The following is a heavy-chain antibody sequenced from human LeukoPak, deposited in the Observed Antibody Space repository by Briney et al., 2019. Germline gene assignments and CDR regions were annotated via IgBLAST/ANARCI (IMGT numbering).Heavy chain of an antibody. V-gene: IGHV4-30-2*01. D-gene: IGHD4-17*01. CDR3: ARGATVTTYSYWYFDL. Sequence: SQTLSLTCAVSGGSISSGGYSWSWIRQPPRKGLEWIGYIYHNGNTYYNPSLKSRVTISVDRSKNQFSLKLSSVTAADTAVYYCARGATVTTYSYWYFDLWGRGTLVTVSS. J-gene: IGHJ2*01. CDR1: GGSISSGGYS. CDR2: IYHNGNT.